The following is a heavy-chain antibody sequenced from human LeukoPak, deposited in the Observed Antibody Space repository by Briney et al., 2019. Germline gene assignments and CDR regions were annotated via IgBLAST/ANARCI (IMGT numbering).Heavy chain of an antibody. CDR1: GFYFSSYE. J-gene: IGHJ4*02. D-gene: IGHD1-26*01. CDR2: ISPSGKST. V-gene: IGHV3-48*03. CDR3: ARDEVGATTEFDY. Sequence: GSLRLSFAASGFYFSSYEMNWVRRAPGKGLEWISCISPSGKSTSYTESVKGRFTISRDNAKNSLYLQMTSLRTDDTAVYYCARDEVGATTEFDYWGQGTLVTVSS.